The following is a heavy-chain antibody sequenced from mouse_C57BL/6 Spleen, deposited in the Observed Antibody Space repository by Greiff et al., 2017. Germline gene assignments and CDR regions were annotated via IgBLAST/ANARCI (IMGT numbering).Heavy chain of an antibody. J-gene: IGHJ1*03. Sequence: QVQLQQSGPGLVQPSQSLSITCTISGFSLTSYGVHWVRQSPGKGLEWLGVIWRGGSTDYTAAFMSRLSITKDNSKIQVFFKMNSLQAEDTAIYYCAIPLTGTGYVDVWGTGTTVTVAS. CDR1: GFSLTSYG. CDR3: AIPLTGTGYVDV. D-gene: IGHD4-1*01. V-gene: IGHV2-5*01. CDR2: IWRGGST.